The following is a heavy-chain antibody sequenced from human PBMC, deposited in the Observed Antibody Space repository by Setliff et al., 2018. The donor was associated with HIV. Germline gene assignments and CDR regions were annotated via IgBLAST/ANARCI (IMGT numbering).Heavy chain of an antibody. J-gene: IGHJ4*02. Sequence: ASVKVSCKASGYSFINHAMHWVRQAPGQRLEWMGWINVGSGKTQYSQEFQGRVTITRDTSATTAYMELSSLTSEDTAVYYCARGWELNVWGQGTLVTVSS. CDR3: ARGWELNV. CDR2: INVGSGKT. V-gene: IGHV1-3*01. CDR1: GYSFINHA. D-gene: IGHD1-26*01.